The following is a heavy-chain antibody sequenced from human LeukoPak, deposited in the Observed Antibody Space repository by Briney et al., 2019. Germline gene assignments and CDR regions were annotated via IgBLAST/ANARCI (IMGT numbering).Heavy chain of an antibody. V-gene: IGHV3-11*06. CDR2: ISFSHHT. CDR1: GFTFSSYA. D-gene: IGHD6-19*01. CDR3: AREHSSVSSESKGYDL. J-gene: IGHJ5*02. Sequence: GGSLRLSCAASGFTFSSYAMSWIRQAPGKGLEWISYISFSHHTNYADSVKGRFTISRDGARNSLFLQMNSLRAEDTAVYYCAREHSSVSSESKGYDLWGQGTLVTVSS.